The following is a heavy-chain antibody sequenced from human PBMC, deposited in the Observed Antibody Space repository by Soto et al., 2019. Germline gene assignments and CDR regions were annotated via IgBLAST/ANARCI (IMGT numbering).Heavy chain of an antibody. J-gene: IGHJ6*02. D-gene: IGHD3-10*01. CDR2: IKSKTDGGTT. V-gene: IGHV3-15*01. CDR3: TTPRFSYGSGSLYYYYYGMDV. CDR1: GFTFSNAW. Sequence: PGGSLRLSCAASGFTFSNAWMSWVRQAPGKGLEWVGRIKSKTDGGTTDYAAPVKGRFTISRDDSKNTLYLQMNSLKIEDTAVYYCTTPRFSYGSGSLYYYYYGMDVWGQGTTVTVSS.